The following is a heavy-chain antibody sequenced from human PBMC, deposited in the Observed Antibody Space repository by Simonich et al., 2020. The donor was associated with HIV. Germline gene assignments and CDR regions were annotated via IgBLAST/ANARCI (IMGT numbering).Heavy chain of an antibody. CDR1: GGSFSGYY. D-gene: IGHD1-1*01. Sequence: QVHLQQWGAGLLKPSETLSLTCAVYGGSFSGYYWSWIRQTPGKGLEWIGEINDSESTNYTPSLKSRVTISVDTSKNQFSLKLTSVTAADTALYYCARESPVRDGYNYYYFHYYMDVWGKGTTVTVSS. V-gene: IGHV4-34*01. J-gene: IGHJ6*03. CDR2: INDSEST. CDR3: ARESPVRDGYNYYYFHYYMDV.